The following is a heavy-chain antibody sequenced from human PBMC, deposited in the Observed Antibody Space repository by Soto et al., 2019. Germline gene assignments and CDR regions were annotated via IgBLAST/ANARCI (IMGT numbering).Heavy chain of an antibody. Sequence: EVQLVESGGGLVKPGGSLRLSCVASGFTFSSYSMNWVRQAPGKGLEWVSSISSSSSYIYYADSVKGRFTISRDNAKNSLYLQMNSLRAEDTAVYYCARTDFWSGTAFDYWGQGTLVTVSS. CDR3: ARTDFWSGTAFDY. CDR2: ISSSSSYI. D-gene: IGHD3-3*01. CDR1: GFTFSSYS. J-gene: IGHJ4*02. V-gene: IGHV3-21*01.